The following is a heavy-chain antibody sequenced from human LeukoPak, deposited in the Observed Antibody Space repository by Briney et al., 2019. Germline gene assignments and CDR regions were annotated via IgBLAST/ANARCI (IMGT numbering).Heavy chain of an antibody. V-gene: IGHV4-39*01. CDR1: GGSPGIRCYY. CDR3: ALVGATMGYYYYMDV. CDR2: IYYSGST. Sequence: SETLSLTSTMSGGSPGIRCYYCDWTRDPPGKGLEWIGRIYYSGSTYYNPSLKSRVTISVDTSKNQFSLKLSSVTAADTAVYYCALVGATMGYYYYMDVWGKGTTVTVSS. J-gene: IGHJ6*03. D-gene: IGHD1-26*01.